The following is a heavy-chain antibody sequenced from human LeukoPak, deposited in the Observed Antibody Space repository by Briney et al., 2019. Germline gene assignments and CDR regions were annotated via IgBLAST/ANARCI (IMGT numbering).Heavy chain of an antibody. CDR2: IRFDGGTK. D-gene: IGHD5-12*01. J-gene: IGHJ4*02. V-gene: IGHV3-30*02. CDR3: ARGPSGYHNT. CDR1: EFTFSNSG. Sequence: GGSLRLSCAASEFTFSNSGMHWVRQAPGKGLEWVAFIRFDGGTKYYADSVKGRFTISRDNSKNTVYLQVNSLRAEDTAVYYCARGPSGYHNTGGQGTLVTVSS.